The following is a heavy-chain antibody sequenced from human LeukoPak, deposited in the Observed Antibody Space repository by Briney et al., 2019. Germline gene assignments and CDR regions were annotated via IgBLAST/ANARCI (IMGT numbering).Heavy chain of an antibody. J-gene: IGHJ4*02. CDR2: TNHSGST. Sequence: SETLSLTCAVYGGSFSGYYWSWIRQPPGKGLEWIGETNHSGSTNYNPSLKSRVTISVDTSQNQFSLKLSSVTAADTAVYYCARGGRNSEHYFDYWGQGTLVTVSS. CDR3: ARGGRNSEHYFDY. D-gene: IGHD4-23*01. V-gene: IGHV4-34*01. CDR1: GGSFSGYY.